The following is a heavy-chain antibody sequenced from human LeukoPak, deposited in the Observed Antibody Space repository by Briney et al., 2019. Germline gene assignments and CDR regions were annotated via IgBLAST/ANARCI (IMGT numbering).Heavy chain of an antibody. V-gene: IGHV3-23*01. Sequence: GGSLRLTCAASGFTFSSYAMSWVHLAPGKGLNWVSTISGSGGSLYYADSVRGRFTISRDNSKNTLYLQMNSLRAEDTAVYYCAKLMGSLDAWGSFRFSFDSWGQGTLVAVSS. CDR1: GFTFSSYA. D-gene: IGHD3-16*02. CDR3: AKLMGSLDAWGSFRFSFDS. J-gene: IGHJ4*02. CDR2: ISGSGGSL.